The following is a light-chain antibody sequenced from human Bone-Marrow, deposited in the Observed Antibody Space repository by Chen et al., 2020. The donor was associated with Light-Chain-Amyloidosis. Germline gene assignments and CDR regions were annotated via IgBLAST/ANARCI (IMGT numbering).Light chain of an antibody. CDR2: DAS. CDR1: QSINNF. CDR3: QQRKDWPIT. J-gene: IGKJ5*01. Sequence: EIVLTQSPATLSLSPGERATLSCRASQSINNFLAWYQQKPGQAPRLLIYDASDRATDIPARFSGSGSWTDFTLTISSLEPEDFAVYYCQQRKDWPITFGQGTRLEIK. V-gene: IGKV3-11*01.